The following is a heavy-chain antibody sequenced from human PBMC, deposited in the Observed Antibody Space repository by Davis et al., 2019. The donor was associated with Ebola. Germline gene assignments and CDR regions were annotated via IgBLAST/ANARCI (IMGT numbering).Heavy chain of an antibody. J-gene: IGHJ6*02. CDR1: GFTFNNHG. CDR3: ANRGYSYGFGYYYYGMDV. V-gene: IGHV3-30*02. D-gene: IGHD5-18*01. CDR2: IRYDGSMK. Sequence: GGSLRLSCAASGFTFNNHGMNWVRQAPGKGLEWVAFIRYDGSMKYYADSVKGRFTISRDNSKNTLYLQMTSLRAEDTAVYYCANRGYSYGFGYYYYGMDVWGQGTTVTVSS.